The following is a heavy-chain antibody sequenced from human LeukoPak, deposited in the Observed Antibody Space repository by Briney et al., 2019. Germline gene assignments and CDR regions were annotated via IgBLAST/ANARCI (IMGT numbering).Heavy chain of an antibody. V-gene: IGHV4-59*01. CDR1: GGSISSYY. Sequence: PETLSLTCTVSGGSISSYYWSWIRQPPGKGLEWIGYIYYSGSTNYNPSLKSRVTISVDTSKNQFSLKLSSVTAADTAVYYCARGSGSSWYLHYYYGMDVWGQGTTVTVSS. J-gene: IGHJ6*02. CDR2: IYYSGST. D-gene: IGHD6-13*01. CDR3: ARGSGSSWYLHYYYGMDV.